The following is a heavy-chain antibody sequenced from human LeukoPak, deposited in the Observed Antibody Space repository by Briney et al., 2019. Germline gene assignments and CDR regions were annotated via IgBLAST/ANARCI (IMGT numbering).Heavy chain of an antibody. Sequence: PGGSLRLSCAASGFTFSSYGMHWVRQAPGKGLEWVAVISYDGSNKCYADSVKGRFTISRDNSKNTLYLQMNSLRAEDTAVYYCAKGEESGYVDAFDIWGQGTMVTVSS. V-gene: IGHV3-30*18. J-gene: IGHJ3*02. D-gene: IGHD5-12*01. CDR1: GFTFSSYG. CDR3: AKGEESGYVDAFDI. CDR2: ISYDGSNK.